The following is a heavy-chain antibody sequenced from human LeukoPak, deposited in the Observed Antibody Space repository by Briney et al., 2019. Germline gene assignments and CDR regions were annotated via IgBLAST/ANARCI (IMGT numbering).Heavy chain of an antibody. CDR2: IWYDGSKK. J-gene: IGHJ4*02. CDR1: GFTFSSYG. Sequence: PGRSLRLSCAASGFTFSSYGMLWVRQAPGKGLEWVAVIWYDGSKKYYADSVTRRFTISRHNSKNTLYLQMNSLRAEDTAVYYCAKSGIGGYKPFDYWGQGNLVTVSS. V-gene: IGHV3-33*06. D-gene: IGHD5-24*01. CDR3: AKSGIGGYKPFDY.